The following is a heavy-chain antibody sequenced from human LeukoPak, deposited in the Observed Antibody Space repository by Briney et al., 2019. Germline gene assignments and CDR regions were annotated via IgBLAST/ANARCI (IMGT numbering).Heavy chain of an antibody. D-gene: IGHD5-12*01. V-gene: IGHV3-23*01. CDR2: ISGSGVST. J-gene: IGHJ4*02. CDR3: AKTAPYSGYDYGPFDY. CDR1: GFTFSSYG. Sequence: RGTLRLSCAASGFTFSSYGMSWVRQAPGKGLEWVSGISGSGVSTYYADSVKGRFTISRDNSKNTLYLQMNSLRAEDTAVYYCAKTAPYSGYDYGPFDYWGQGTLVTVSS.